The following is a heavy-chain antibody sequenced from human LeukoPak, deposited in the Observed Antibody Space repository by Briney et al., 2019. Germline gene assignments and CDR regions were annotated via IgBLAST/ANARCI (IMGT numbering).Heavy chain of an antibody. J-gene: IGHJ4*02. Sequence: GGSLRLSCAASGFSFSDYSMNWVRQAPGKGLEWVAVISYDGSNKYYADSVKGRFTISRDNSKNTLYLQMNSLRAEDTAVYYCAKSGSSSWYVNYFDYWGQGTLVTVSS. CDR3: AKSGSSSWYVNYFDY. CDR2: ISYDGSNK. D-gene: IGHD6-13*01. V-gene: IGHV3-30*18. CDR1: GFSFSDYS.